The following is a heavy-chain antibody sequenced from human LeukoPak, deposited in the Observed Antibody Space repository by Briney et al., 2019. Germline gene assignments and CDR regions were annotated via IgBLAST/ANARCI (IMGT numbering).Heavy chain of an antibody. CDR1: GFTVSSNY. CDR3: ARGKEGYPTFDS. J-gene: IGHJ4*02. CDR2: INTSGNT. Sequence: GSLRLSCAASGFTVSSNYMSWVRQAPGKGLEWIGRINTSGNTNYNPFLKSRVAMSQDTSKNQFSLNLRSVSAADTAVYYCARGKEGYPTFDSWGRGILVTVSS. D-gene: IGHD3-16*02. V-gene: IGHV4-59*10.